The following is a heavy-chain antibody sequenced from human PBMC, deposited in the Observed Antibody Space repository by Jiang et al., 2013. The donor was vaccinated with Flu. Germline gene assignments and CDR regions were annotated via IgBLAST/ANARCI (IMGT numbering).Heavy chain of an antibody. D-gene: IGHD5-24*01. Sequence: VQLVESGAEVKKAGESLRISCKGSGYSFTSYWITWVRQMPGKGLEWVGRIDPTDSYTDYSPSFQGHVTISADKSISTAYLQWSSLRASDTAMYYCASPLEGPQTYHYSYGMGVWGQGTTVTVSS. V-gene: IGHV5-10-1*01. CDR1: GYSFTSYW. J-gene: IGHJ6*02. CDR2: IDPTDSYT. CDR3: ASPLEGPQTYHYSYGMGV.